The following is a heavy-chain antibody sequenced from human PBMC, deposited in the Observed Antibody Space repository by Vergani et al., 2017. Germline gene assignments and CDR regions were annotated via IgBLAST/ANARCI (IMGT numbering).Heavy chain of an antibody. CDR1: GGTFSSYA. Sequence: QVQLVQSGAEVKKPGSSVKVSCKASGGTFSSYAISWVRQAPGQGLEWMGGLIPIFGTANYAKKFQGRVTITADESTSTAYMELSSLRSEDTAVYYCTTCFLGGSWYEYYYYYGMDVWGQGTTVTVSS. J-gene: IGHJ6*02. CDR3: TTCFLGGSWYEYYYYYGMDV. V-gene: IGHV1-69*01. D-gene: IGHD6-13*01. CDR2: LIPIFGTA.